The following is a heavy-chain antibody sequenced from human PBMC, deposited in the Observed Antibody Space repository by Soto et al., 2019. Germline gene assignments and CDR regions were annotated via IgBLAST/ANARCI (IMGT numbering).Heavy chain of an antibody. D-gene: IGHD2-15*01. CDR3: AKEVVVAATYYYYYGMDV. Sequence: QVQLVESGGGVVQPGRSLRLSCAASGFTFSSYGMHWVRQAPGKGLEWEAVISYDGSNKYYADSVKGRFTISRDNSKNTLYLQMNSLRAEDTAVYYCAKEVVVAATYYYYYGMDVWGQGTTVTVSS. J-gene: IGHJ6*02. V-gene: IGHV3-30*18. CDR1: GFTFSSYG. CDR2: ISYDGSNK.